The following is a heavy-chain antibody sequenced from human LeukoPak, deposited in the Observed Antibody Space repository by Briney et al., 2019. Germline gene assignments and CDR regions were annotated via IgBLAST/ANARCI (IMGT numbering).Heavy chain of an antibody. CDR3: ASHEGYSSSWYEDY. D-gene: IGHD6-13*01. J-gene: IGHJ4*02. V-gene: IGHV1-69*13. Sequence: SVKVSCKASGGSFSRYAISWVRQAPGQGLEWMGGIIPIFGTANYAQKFQGRVTITADESTSTAYMELSSLRSEDTAVYYCASHEGYSSSWYEDYWGQGTLVTVSS. CDR1: GGSFSRYA. CDR2: IIPIFGTA.